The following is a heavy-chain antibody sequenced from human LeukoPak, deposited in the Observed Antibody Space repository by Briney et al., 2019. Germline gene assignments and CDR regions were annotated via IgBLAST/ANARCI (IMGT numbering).Heavy chain of an antibody. V-gene: IGHV4-30-4*01. CDR1: GGSISSGDYY. D-gene: IGHD4-17*01. CDR2: IYYSGST. Sequence: SQTLSLTCTVSGGSISSGDYYWSWIRQPPGKGLEWIGYIYYSGSTYYNPSLKSRVTISVDTSKNQFSLKLSSVTAADTAVYYCAGTDATVTTPFRYWGQGTLVTVSS. CDR3: AGTDATVTTPFRY. J-gene: IGHJ4*02.